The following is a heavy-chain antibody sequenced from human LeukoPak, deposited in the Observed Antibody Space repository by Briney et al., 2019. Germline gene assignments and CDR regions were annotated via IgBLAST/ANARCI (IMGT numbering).Heavy chain of an antibody. CDR2: INHSGST. J-gene: IGHJ4*02. CDR3: ARGPYSSGWYVANYFDY. Sequence: SETLSLTCAVYGGSFSGHYWSWIRQPPGKGLEWIGKINHSGSTNYNPSLKSRLTISVDTSKNQFSLKLTSVTAADTAVYYCARGPYSSGWYVANYFDYWGQGALVTVSS. CDR1: GGSFSGHY. V-gene: IGHV4-34*01. D-gene: IGHD6-19*01.